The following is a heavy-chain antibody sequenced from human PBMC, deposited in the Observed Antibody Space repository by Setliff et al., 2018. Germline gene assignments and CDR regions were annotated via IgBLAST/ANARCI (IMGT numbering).Heavy chain of an antibody. Sequence: SETLSLTCTVSGDSISGGDYYWTWIRQPAGKRLEWIGRVYNSGTTYNAFFASRVTMSIDTSKNQFSLNLNSVTAADTALYYCAKESLAINTRWFDPWGQGILVTVSA. J-gene: IGHJ5*02. CDR2: VYNSGTT. CDR1: GDSISGGDYY. V-gene: IGHV4-61*02. CDR3: AKESLAINTRWFDP. D-gene: IGHD3-3*02.